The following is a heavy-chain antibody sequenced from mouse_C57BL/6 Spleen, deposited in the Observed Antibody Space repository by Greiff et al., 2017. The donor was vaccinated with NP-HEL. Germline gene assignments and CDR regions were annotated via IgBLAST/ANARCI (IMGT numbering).Heavy chain of an antibody. CDR1: GYSITSDY. Sequence: EVKLVKSGPGLAKPSQTLSLTCSVTGYSITSDYWNWIRKFPGNKLEYMGYISYSGSTYYNPSLKSRISITRDTSKNQYYLQLNSVTTADTATYYCARYYGGGVDAMDYWGQGTSVTVSS. V-gene: IGHV3-8*01. CDR3: ARYYGGGVDAMDY. J-gene: IGHJ4*01. CDR2: ISYSGST. D-gene: IGHD1-1*01.